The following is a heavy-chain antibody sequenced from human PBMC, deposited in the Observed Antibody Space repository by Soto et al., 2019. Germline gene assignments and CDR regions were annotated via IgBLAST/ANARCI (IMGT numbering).Heavy chain of an antibody. V-gene: IGHV3-11*01. CDR3: ARDVIEAYYYYGMDV. D-gene: IGHD3-22*01. J-gene: IGHJ6*02. CDR1: GFTFSDYY. CDR2: ISSSGSTI. Sequence: GGSLRLSCAASGFTFSDYYMSWIRQAPGKGLEWVSYISSSGSTIYYADSVKGRFTISRDNAKDSLYLQMNSLRAEDTAVYYCARDVIEAYYYYGMDVWGQXTTVTVSS.